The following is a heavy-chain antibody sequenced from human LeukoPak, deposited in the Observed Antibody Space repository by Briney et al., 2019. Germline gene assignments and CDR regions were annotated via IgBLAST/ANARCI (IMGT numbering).Heavy chain of an antibody. D-gene: IGHD5-24*01. J-gene: IGHJ4*02. Sequence: GGSLRLSCAASGFTFSDYTMNWVRQAPGKGLEWVSSISSSSSYIYFANSVRGRFTIYRDNAKSSLYLQMNSLRAEDTAAYYCAKDSPSRTATTEVPVDYWGQGTLVTVSS. CDR1: GFTFSDYT. V-gene: IGHV3-21*01. CDR2: ISSSSSYI. CDR3: AKDSPSRTATTEVPVDY.